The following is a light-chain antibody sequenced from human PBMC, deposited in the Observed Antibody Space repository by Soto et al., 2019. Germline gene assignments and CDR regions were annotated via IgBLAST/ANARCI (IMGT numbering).Light chain of an antibody. CDR3: AAWDDSLSGRMV. J-gene: IGLJ2*01. Sequence: QSVLTQPPSASGTPGQRVTISCSGSSSNIGSNYVYWYQQLPGTAPKLLIYRNNQRPSGVPDRFSGSKSGTSASLAISGLRSEDEADYYCAAWDDSLSGRMVFGGGTKVTVL. CDR1: SSNIGSNY. V-gene: IGLV1-47*01. CDR2: RNN.